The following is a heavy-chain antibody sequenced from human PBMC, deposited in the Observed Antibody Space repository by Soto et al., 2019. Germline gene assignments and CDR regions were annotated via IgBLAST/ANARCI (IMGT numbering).Heavy chain of an antibody. V-gene: IGHV1-18*01. CDR3: ARKDYYYSSGYSRDFDY. J-gene: IGHJ4*02. D-gene: IGHD3-22*01. CDR2: ISAYNGNT. Sequence: ASVKVSCKASGYTFTSYGISWVRQAPGQGLEWMGWISAYNGNTNYTQKLQGRVTMTTDTSTSTAYMELRSLRSDDTAVYYCARKDYYYSSGYSRDFDYWGQGTLVTVYS. CDR1: GYTFTSYG.